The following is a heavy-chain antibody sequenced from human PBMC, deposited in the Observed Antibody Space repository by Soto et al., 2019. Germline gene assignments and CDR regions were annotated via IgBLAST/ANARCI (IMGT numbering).Heavy chain of an antibody. Sequence: GASVKVSCKASGGTFSSYTISWVGQAPGQGLEWMGGIIPIFAPANYAQKFQGGVTITADKSTSTAYMELSSLRSEDTAVYYCARVGSPDRGYSYGLWGSLDYWGQGTMLTVSS. D-gene: IGHD5-18*01. CDR3: ARVGSPDRGYSYGLWGSLDY. CDR2: IIPIFAPA. CDR1: GGTFSSYT. J-gene: IGHJ4*02. V-gene: IGHV1-69*06.